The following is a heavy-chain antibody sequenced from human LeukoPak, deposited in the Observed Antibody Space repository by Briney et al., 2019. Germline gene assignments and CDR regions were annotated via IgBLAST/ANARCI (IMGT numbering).Heavy chain of an antibody. V-gene: IGHV3-21*01. CDR2: ISIISSYI. CDR1: GFTFSSYS. J-gene: IGHJ6*02. Sequence: GGSLRLSCAASGFTFSSYSMNWVRQAPGKGLEWVSSISIISSYISYADSVKGRFTISRDNAKNSLYLQMNSLRAGDTAVYYCARDLRWFGELSSPVYGMDVWGQGTPVTVSS. CDR3: ARDLRWFGELSSPVYGMDV. D-gene: IGHD3-10*01.